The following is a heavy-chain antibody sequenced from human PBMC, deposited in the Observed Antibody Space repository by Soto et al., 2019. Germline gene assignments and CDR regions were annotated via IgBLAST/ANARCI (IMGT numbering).Heavy chain of an antibody. J-gene: IGHJ6*02. CDR2: ISSDGSNK. V-gene: IGHV3-30*14. Sequence: QVQLVESGGGVVQPGRSLRLSCAASGFTFSSYAMHWVRQAPGKGLEWVAVISSDGSNKYYADSVKGRFTISRDNSKNTLYLQINSLRAEDTVVYYCARDRLRYSWNVCPYYYYGMDVWGQGATVTVSS. CDR1: GFTFSSYA. D-gene: IGHD1-1*01. CDR3: ARDRLRYSWNVCPYYYYGMDV.